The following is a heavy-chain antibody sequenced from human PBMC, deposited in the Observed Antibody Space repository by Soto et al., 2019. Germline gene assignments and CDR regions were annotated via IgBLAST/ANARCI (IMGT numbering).Heavy chain of an antibody. V-gene: IGHV3-23*01. Sequence: GGSLRLSCVASGFTFSSYGMSWVRQAPGKGLEWVSSISGSGGSASYADSVKGRFTISRDNSKNTLYLQMSSLRAEDTALYYCAKDLGVQQWVYYALDDWGQGTAVTVSS. CDR3: AKDLGVQQWVYYALDD. CDR2: ISGSGGSA. CDR1: GFTFSSYG. D-gene: IGHD6-19*01. J-gene: IGHJ6*02.